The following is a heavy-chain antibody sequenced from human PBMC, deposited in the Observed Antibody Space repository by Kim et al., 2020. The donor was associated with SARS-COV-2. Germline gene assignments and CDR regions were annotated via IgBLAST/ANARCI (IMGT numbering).Heavy chain of an antibody. CDR2: VSYDGGNK. V-gene: IGHV3-30-3*01. D-gene: IGHD3-10*01. CDR3: VRGSSYVSGNNGGWFDP. J-gene: IGHJ5*02. Sequence: GGSLRLSCAASGFTFSIYAMHWVRQAPGKGLEWVAVVSYDGGNKYYSNSVKDRFTISRDNSKNTLYLQMNSLRAEDTALYYCVRGSSYVSGNNGGWFDPWGQGTLVTVSS. CDR1: GFTFSIYA.